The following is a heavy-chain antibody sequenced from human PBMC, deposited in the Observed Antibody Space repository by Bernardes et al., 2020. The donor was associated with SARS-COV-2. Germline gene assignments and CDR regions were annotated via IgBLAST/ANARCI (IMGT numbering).Heavy chain of an antibody. V-gene: IGHV4-4*02. J-gene: IGHJ4*02. CDR3: ARAYDFLTGYYDD. D-gene: IGHD3-9*01. CDR1: GDSISRGSW. Sequence: SQTLSLTYALSGDSISRGSWWSWVRQPPGKGLEWIGDIFHTGGTRHNASLKSRVIISVDKSKNQFSLKLSSVTAADTAVYYCARAYDFLTGYYDDWGQGTLVTVSS. CDR2: IFHTGGT.